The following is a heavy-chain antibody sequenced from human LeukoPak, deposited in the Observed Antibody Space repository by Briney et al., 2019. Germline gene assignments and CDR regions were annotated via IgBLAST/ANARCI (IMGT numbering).Heavy chain of an antibody. CDR1: GGSISSNY. D-gene: IGHD3-16*01. V-gene: IGHV4-59*08. CDR3: ARTRYDYVWGTPYYYMDV. CDR2: IYYSGST. Sequence: SETLSLTCSVSGGSISSNYWSWVRQPPGKGLEWIGYIYYSGSTNYNPSLKSRVTISVDTSKNQFSLKLSSVTAADSAVYYCARTRYDYVWGTPYYYMDVWGKGTTVTVSS. J-gene: IGHJ6*03.